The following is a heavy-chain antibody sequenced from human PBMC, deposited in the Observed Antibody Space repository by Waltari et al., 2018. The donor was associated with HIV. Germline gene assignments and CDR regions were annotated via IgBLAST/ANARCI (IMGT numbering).Heavy chain of an antibody. Sequence: EVQLVESGGVVVQPGGSLRLSCAASGFTFVDFAMHWVRHAPGNGFEWVSLINWDCDTTYYVYYVKGRFTISRDNYENSLYLQMNSLRAEDTAFYYCAKDGTRGPGRGLIDYWGQGTLVTVSS. CDR1: GFTFVDFA. J-gene: IGHJ4*02. V-gene: IGHV3-43D*04. D-gene: IGHD5-12*01. CDR2: INWDCDTT. CDR3: AKDGTRGPGRGLIDY.